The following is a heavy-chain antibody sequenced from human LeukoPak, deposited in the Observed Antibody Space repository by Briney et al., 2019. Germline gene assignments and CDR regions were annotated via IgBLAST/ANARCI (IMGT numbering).Heavy chain of an antibody. J-gene: IGHJ4*02. CDR3: ARFPPGIAVAGHNDY. Sequence: PSETLSLTCTVSGASISSGAYYWSWVRQPPGTGLEWTGYMYYRGSTNYNPSLKSRVIISVDASKNQFSLKLSSVTSADTAVYYCARFPPGIAVAGHNDYWGQGTLVTVSS. V-gene: IGHV4-61*08. CDR1: GASISSGAYY. D-gene: IGHD6-19*01. CDR2: MYYRGST.